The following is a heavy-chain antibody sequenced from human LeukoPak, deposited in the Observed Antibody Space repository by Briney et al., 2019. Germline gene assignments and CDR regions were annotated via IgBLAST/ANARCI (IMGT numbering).Heavy chain of an antibody. CDR2: ISSSSSTI. D-gene: IGHD3-22*01. CDR3: ARAKFKYYYDSSGYNWFDP. V-gene: IGHV3-48*01. Sequence: PGGSLRLSCAASGFTFSSYSMNWVRQAPGKGLEWISYISSSSSTIYYADSVKGRFTISRDNAKNLLYLQMNSLRAEDAAVYYCARAKFKYYYDSSGYNWFDPWGQGTLVTVSS. CDR1: GFTFSSYS. J-gene: IGHJ5*02.